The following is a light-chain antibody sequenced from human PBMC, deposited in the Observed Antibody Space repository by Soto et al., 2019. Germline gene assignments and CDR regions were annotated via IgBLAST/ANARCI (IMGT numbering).Light chain of an antibody. CDR2: AAS. V-gene: IGKV1-17*01. Sequence: DIQMTQSPSSLSASVGDRVTITCRASLRIRNDLGWNQHKPGKAPKRLIYAASSLQSGVPSRFSGSGSGTEFTLTISSLQPEDFATYFCLQHDSYPWTFGQGTKVEFK. CDR3: LQHDSYPWT. J-gene: IGKJ1*01. CDR1: LRIRND.